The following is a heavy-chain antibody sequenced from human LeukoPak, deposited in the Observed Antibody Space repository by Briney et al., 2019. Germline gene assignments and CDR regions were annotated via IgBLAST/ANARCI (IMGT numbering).Heavy chain of an antibody. Sequence: ASVKVSCKASGYTFTNYYMYWVRQAPGQSLGWMGIINPSGGSTSYAQKFQGRVTMTRDTSTSTVYMELSSLRSEDTAVYYCATDYGGNFVAFEIWGQGTMVTVSS. CDR3: ATDYGGNFVAFEI. V-gene: IGHV1-46*01. J-gene: IGHJ3*02. D-gene: IGHD4-23*01. CDR2: INPSGGST. CDR1: GYTFTNYY.